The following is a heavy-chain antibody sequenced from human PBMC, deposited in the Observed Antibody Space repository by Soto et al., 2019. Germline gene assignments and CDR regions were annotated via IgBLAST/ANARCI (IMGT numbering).Heavy chain of an antibody. Sequence: SVKVSCKASGGTFSSYAISWVRQAPGQGLEWMGGIIPIFGTANYSQKFQGSVTITADESTSTAYMELSSLRSEDTAVYYCARGYSSSWYLSGMDVWGQGTTVTVSS. CDR1: GGTFSSYA. V-gene: IGHV1-69*13. D-gene: IGHD6-13*01. CDR2: IIPIFGTA. CDR3: ARGYSSSWYLSGMDV. J-gene: IGHJ6*02.